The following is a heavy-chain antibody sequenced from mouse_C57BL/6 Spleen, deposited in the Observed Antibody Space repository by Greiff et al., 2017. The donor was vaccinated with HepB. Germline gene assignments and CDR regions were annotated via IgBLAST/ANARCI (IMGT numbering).Heavy chain of an antibody. CDR1: GYAFTNYL. CDR3: ARSSGYYYFDY. V-gene: IGHV1-54*01. Sequence: QVQLQQSGAELVRPGTSVKVSCKASGYAFTNYLIEWVKQRPGQGLEWIGVINPGSGGTNYNEKFKGKATLTADKSSSTAYMQLSSLTSEDSAVYFCARSSGYYYFDYWGRGTTLTVSS. J-gene: IGHJ2*01. CDR2: INPGSGGT. D-gene: IGHD2-3*01.